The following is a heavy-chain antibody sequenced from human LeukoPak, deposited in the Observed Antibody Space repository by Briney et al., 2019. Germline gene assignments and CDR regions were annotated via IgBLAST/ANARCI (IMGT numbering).Heavy chain of an antibody. J-gene: IGHJ4*02. V-gene: IGHV5-51*01. CDR1: GYSFTTYW. Sequence: GESLKISCKGSGYSFTTYWIGWVRQMPGKGLEWMGIIYPADSDIRYSPSFQGQVTISADKSISTAYLQWSSLKASDTAMYYCARHEQWLAYYFDYWGQGTLVTVSS. D-gene: IGHD6-19*01. CDR2: IYPADSDI. CDR3: ARHEQWLAYYFDY.